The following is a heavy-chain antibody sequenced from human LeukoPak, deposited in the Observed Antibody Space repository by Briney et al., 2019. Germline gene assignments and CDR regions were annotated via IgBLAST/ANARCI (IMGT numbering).Heavy chain of an antibody. D-gene: IGHD3-22*01. V-gene: IGHV4-39*07. CDR3: AGTGYYYDSSGYYYYAFDI. Sequence: PSETLSLTCTVSGGSISSNTYYWDWIRQPPGEGLEWIGSIYYSGSTNYNPSLKSRVTISVDTSKNQFSLKLSSVTAADTAVYYCAGTGYYYDSSGYYYYAFDIWGQGTMVTVSS. J-gene: IGHJ3*02. CDR2: IYYSGST. CDR1: GGSISSNTYY.